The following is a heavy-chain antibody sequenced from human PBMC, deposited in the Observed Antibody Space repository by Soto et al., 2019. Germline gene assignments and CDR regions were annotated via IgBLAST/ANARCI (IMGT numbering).Heavy chain of an antibody. J-gene: IGHJ5*02. D-gene: IGHD1-26*01. CDR2: IIPILGIA. Sequence: QVQLVQSGAEVKKPGSSVKVSCKASGGTFSSYTISWVRQAPGQGLEWMGRIIPILGIANYAQKFQGRVTITADKSTSTAYMELSSLRSGDTAVYYCARGGVGATNWFDPWGQGTLVTVSS. V-gene: IGHV1-69*02. CDR1: GGTFSSYT. CDR3: ARGGVGATNWFDP.